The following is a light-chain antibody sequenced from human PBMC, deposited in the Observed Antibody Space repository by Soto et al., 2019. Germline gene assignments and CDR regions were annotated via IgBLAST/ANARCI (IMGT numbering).Light chain of an antibody. J-gene: IGKJ4*01. V-gene: IGKV3D-15*01. Sequence: EIVLTQSPGTLSLSPGERATLSCRASQSISSTYLAWYQHKPGQAPRLLIYGASTRATGIPARFSGSGSGTEFTLTISSLQSEDFAVYYSQQYKKWPLPSGGGTKV. CDR1: QSISSTY. CDR2: GAS. CDR3: QQYKKWPLP.